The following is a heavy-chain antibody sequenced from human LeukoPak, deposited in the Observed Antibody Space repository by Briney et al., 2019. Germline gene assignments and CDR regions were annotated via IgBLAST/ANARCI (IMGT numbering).Heavy chain of an antibody. CDR3: AREGVGLNWFDP. D-gene: IGHD1-26*01. V-gene: IGHV4-39*07. CDR1: GGSISSSSYY. CDR2: IYYSGST. Sequence: SETLSLTCTVSGGSISSSSYYWGWIRQPPGKGLEWIGSIYYSGSTYYNPSLKSRVTISVDMSKNQFSLKLSSVTAADTAVYYCAREGVGLNWFDPWGQGTLVTVSS. J-gene: IGHJ5*02.